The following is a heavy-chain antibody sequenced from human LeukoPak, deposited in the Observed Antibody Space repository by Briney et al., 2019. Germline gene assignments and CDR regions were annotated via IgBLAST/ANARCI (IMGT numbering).Heavy chain of an antibody. CDR3: ARSLRGYRFATDY. J-gene: IGHJ4*02. D-gene: IGHD5-18*01. CDR1: GDSINSYY. CDR2: IYYSGST. Sequence: SGTLSLTCTASGDSINSYYWSWIRQPPGKGLEWIGYIYYSGSTKYNPSIKSRVTISVDTSKNQFSLKLSSVTAADTAVYYCARSLRGYRFATDYWGQGTLVTVSS. V-gene: IGHV4-59*08.